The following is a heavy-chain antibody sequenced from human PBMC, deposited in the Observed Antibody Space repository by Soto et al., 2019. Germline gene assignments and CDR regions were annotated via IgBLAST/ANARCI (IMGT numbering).Heavy chain of an antibody. CDR1: GFSFNNYY. CDR3: TRGGAVAAVDI. D-gene: IGHD6-19*01. CDR2: INGEGTIT. J-gene: IGHJ3*02. V-gene: IGHV3-74*01. Sequence: EAQLVESGGGLVQPGESLRLSCAASGFSFNNYYMHWVRQAPETGLVWVSRINGEGTITSYADSVKGRFTISRDNAKNTLYLQMNSLRAEDAAVYYCTRGGAVAAVDIWGQGTMVTVSS.